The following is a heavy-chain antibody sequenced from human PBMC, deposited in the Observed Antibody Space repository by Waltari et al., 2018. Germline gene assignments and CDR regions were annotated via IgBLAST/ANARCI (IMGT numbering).Heavy chain of an antibody. CDR1: GLTFSSYS. Sequence: EVQLVESGGGLVQPGGSLSLPCAASGLTFSSYSMNWVRQAPGKGLEWVSYISSSSSTIYYADSVKGRFTISRDNAKNSLYLQMNSLRAEDTAVYYCAREIGIGAFDIWGQGTMVTVSS. CDR3: AREIGIGAFDI. CDR2: ISSSSSTI. J-gene: IGHJ3*02. D-gene: IGHD1-26*01. V-gene: IGHV3-48*04.